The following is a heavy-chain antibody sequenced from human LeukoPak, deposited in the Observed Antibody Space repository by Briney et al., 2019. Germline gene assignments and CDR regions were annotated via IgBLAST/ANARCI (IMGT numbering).Heavy chain of an antibody. V-gene: IGHV3-23*01. CDR2: ISPRGDIT. CDR3: RSHSSGYGTVDY. D-gene: IGHD3-22*01. Sequence: GGTLRLSCAASGFIFSNHGMNWVRQAPGKGLEWVSGISPRGDITYYTDSVKGRFTVSRDNFKNTVHLQVNSLKTEDTAVYYCRSHSSGYGTVDYWGQGTLVTVSS. CDR1: GFIFSNHG. J-gene: IGHJ4*02.